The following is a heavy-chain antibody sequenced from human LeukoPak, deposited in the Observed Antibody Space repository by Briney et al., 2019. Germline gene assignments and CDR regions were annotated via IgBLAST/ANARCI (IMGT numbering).Heavy chain of an antibody. CDR3: ARRITMIVVVIKSWFDP. V-gene: IGHV4-34*01. Sequence: SETLSLPCAVYGGSFSGYYWRWLRQPPGGGREWIGEINHSGSTNYNPSLKSRVTISVDTSKNQFSLKLSSVTAADTAVYYCARRITMIVVVIKSWFDPWGQGTLVTVSS. D-gene: IGHD3-22*01. CDR2: INHSGST. CDR1: GGSFSGYY. J-gene: IGHJ5*02.